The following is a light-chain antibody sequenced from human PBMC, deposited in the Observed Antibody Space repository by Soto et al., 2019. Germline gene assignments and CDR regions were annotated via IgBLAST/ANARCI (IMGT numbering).Light chain of an antibody. CDR2: GNI. CDR3: QSYDSSLRSWV. V-gene: IGLV1-40*01. Sequence: QSVLTQPPSVSGAPGQRVTISCTGSSSNLGAGYDVHWYRQLPGTAPKLLIYGNINRPSGVPDRFSGSKSGTSASLAITGLQAEDEADYYCQSYDSSLRSWVFGGGTKLTVL. J-gene: IGLJ3*02. CDR1: SSNLGAGYD.